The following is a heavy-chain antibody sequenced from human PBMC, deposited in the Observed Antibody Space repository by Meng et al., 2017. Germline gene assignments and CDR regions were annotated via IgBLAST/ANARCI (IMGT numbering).Heavy chain of an antibody. CDR2: ISAYNGNT. V-gene: IGHV1-18*01. CDR1: GYTFTSYG. CDR3: ARGQSYGGKTAADAFAI. J-gene: IGHJ3*02. Sequence: ASVKVSCKASGYTFTSYGISWVRQAPGQGLEWMGWISAYNGNTNYAQKLQGRVTMTTDTSTSTAYMELRSLRSDDTAVYYCARGQSYGGKTAADAFAIWGQGKMVTVSS. D-gene: IGHD4-23*01.